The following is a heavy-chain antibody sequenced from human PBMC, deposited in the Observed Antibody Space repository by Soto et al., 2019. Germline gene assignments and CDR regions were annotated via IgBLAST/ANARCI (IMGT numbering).Heavy chain of an antibody. CDR1: GGSISSYY. V-gene: IGHV4-59*01. CDR3: ARATVTDHYYYYYMDV. D-gene: IGHD4-4*01. J-gene: IGHJ6*03. Sequence: SETLSLTCTVSGGSISSYYWSWIRQPPGKGLEWIGYIYYSGSTNYNPSLKSRVTMSVDTSKNQFSLKLSSVTAADTAVYYCARATVTDHYYYYYMDVWGKGTTVTVSS. CDR2: IYYSGST.